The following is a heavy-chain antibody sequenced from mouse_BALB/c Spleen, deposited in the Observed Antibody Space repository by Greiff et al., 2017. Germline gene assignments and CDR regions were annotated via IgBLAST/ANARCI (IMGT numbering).Heavy chain of an antibody. CDR3: ARGGYYYGSSSLIDY. Sequence: VQLQQSGAELVKPGASVKLSCKASGYTFTSYWMHWVKQRPGQGLEWIGEINPSNGRTNYNEKFKSKATLTVDKSSSTAYMKLSSLTSEDSAVFYCARGGYYYGSSSLIDYWGQGTTLTVSS. CDR2: INPSNGRT. D-gene: IGHD1-1*01. V-gene: IGHV1S81*02. J-gene: IGHJ2*01. CDR1: GYTFTSYW.